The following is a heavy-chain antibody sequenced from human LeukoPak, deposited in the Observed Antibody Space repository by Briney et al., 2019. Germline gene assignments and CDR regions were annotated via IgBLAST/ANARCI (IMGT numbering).Heavy chain of an antibody. CDR2: IIPIFGTA. J-gene: IGHJ6*02. V-gene: IGHV1-69*13. Sequence: GASVKVSCKASGGTFSSYAISWVRQALGQGLEWMGGIIPIFGTANYAQKFQGRVTITADESTSTAYMELSSLRSDDTAVYYCAREPVTARYYGMDVWGQGTTVTVSS. CDR1: GGTFSSYA. D-gene: IGHD2-21*02. CDR3: AREPVTARYYGMDV.